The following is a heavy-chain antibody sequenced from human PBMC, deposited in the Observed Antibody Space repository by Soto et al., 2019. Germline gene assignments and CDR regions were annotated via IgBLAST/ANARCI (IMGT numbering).Heavy chain of an antibody. V-gene: IGHV4-31*03. CDR1: GGSISSGGYY. D-gene: IGHD6-13*01. CDR2: IYYSGST. Sequence: TLSLTCTVSGGSISSGGYYWSWIRQHPGKGLEWIGYIYYSGSTYYNPSLKSRVTISVDTSKNQFSLKLSSVTAADTAVYYCARVAAAGNNWFDPWGQGTLVTVSS. CDR3: ARVAAAGNNWFDP. J-gene: IGHJ5*02.